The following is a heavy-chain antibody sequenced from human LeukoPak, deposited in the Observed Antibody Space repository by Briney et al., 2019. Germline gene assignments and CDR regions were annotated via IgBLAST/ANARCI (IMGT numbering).Heavy chain of an antibody. CDR2: VVPEDGET. CDR1: GYTFTDYY. J-gene: IGHJ5*02. CDR3: ARTTVVNGSWFDP. D-gene: IGHD4-23*01. V-gene: IGHV1-69-2*01. Sequence: ASVKISCKVSGYTFTDYYILWVQQAPGKGLEWMGLVVPEDGETIYAEKFQGRVTITADTSTDTAYMELSSQRSEDTAVYYCARTTVVNGSWFDPWGQGTLVTVSS.